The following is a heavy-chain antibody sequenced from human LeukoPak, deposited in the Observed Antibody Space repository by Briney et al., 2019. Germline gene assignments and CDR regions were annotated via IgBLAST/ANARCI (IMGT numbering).Heavy chain of an antibody. CDR1: GYSISSGYY. D-gene: IGHD3-22*01. CDR3: ARVGLEYDSSGYYFDY. CDR2: IYHSGST. Sequence: SETLSLTCTVSGYSISSGYYWGWIRQPPGKGLEWIGSIYHSGSTYYNPSLKSRVTISVDTSKNQFSLKLSSVTAADTAVYYCARVGLEYDSSGYYFDYWGQGTLVTVSS. J-gene: IGHJ4*02. V-gene: IGHV4-38-2*02.